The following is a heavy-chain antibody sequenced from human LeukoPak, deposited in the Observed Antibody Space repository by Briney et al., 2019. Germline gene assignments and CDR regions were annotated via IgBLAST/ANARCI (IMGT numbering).Heavy chain of an antibody. Sequence: VASVKVSCKASGYTFTSYYMHWVRQAPGQGLEWMGIINPSGGSTGYAQKFQGRVTMTRDMSTSTVYMDLRSLRSEDTAVYYCARGPSGSYFFSDYWGQGTLVTVSS. CDR3: ARGPSGSYFFSDY. J-gene: IGHJ4*02. CDR1: GYTFTSYY. CDR2: INPSGGST. D-gene: IGHD1-26*01. V-gene: IGHV1-46*01.